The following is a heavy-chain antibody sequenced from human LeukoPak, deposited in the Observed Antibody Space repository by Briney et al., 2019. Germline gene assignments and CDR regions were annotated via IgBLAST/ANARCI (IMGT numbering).Heavy chain of an antibody. CDR1: GYSFTNYW. CDR3: ARLPLGYGDSPFFGY. D-gene: IGHD4-17*01. V-gene: IGHV5-51*01. Sequence: GESLKISCKGSGYSFTNYWIGWVRQMPGKGLEWMGIIYPGDSDTRYSPSFQGQVTISADKSISTAYLQWSSLKASDTAMYYCARLPLGYGDSPFFGYWGQGTLVTVSS. J-gene: IGHJ4*02. CDR2: IYPGDSDT.